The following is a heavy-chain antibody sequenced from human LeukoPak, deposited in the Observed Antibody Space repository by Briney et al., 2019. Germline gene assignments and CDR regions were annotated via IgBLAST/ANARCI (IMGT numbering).Heavy chain of an antibody. J-gene: IGHJ4*02. V-gene: IGHV5-51*01. D-gene: IGHD3-10*01. Sequence: GESLKISCKGSGYNFTSYWIGWVRQMPGIGLEWMGIIYPGDSDTRYSPSFQGQVTMSADRSINTAYLQWSSLKASDTAMYYCARTDGAYSDYWGQGTLVTVSS. CDR3: ARTDGAYSDY. CDR1: GYNFTSYW. CDR2: IYPGDSDT.